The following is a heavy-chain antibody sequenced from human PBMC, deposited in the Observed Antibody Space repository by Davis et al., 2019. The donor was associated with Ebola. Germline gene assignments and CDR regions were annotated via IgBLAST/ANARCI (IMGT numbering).Heavy chain of an antibody. CDR2: INPHNGNT. Sequence: ASVKVSCKASGYTFTSYAMNWVRQAPGQGLEWMGWINPHNGNTNYAQNVQGRVAMTTDTSTNTAYMEVGSLRSDDTAVYYCARAQFPTTSDHWGQGTLVTVSS. D-gene: IGHD1-1*01. J-gene: IGHJ4*02. V-gene: IGHV1-18*01. CDR3: ARAQFPTTSDH. CDR1: GYTFTSYA.